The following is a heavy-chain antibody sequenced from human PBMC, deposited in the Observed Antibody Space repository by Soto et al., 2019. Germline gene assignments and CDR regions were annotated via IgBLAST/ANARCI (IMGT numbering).Heavy chain of an antibody. CDR1: GYTLSNFW. Sequence: ECLKMSFQCSGYTLSNFWIGWVRQFPGKGLEWMGIIYPGDHETRYSPSFHGKVTISADKSINTAYLQWNSLEASDTAFYFCARSPRSSPYFDYWGQGALVTVSS. V-gene: IGHV5-51*01. CDR3: ARSPRSSPYFDY. D-gene: IGHD6-13*01. J-gene: IGHJ4*02. CDR2: IYPGDHET.